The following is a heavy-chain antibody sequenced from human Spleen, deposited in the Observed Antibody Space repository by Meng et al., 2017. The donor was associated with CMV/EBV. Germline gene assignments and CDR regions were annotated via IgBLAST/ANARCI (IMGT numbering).Heavy chain of an antibody. CDR2: IGGSYTP. D-gene: IGHD2-15*01. J-gene: IGHJ4*02. CDR3: ARHAANDQDGRYSDY. CDR1: GFSFSSHA. Sequence: GESLKIPCLASGFSFSSHAMTWVRQAPGKGLEWVATIGGSYTPYYADSVKGRSTVSRDNSKNTVHLQMNSLRVEDTALYYCARHAANDQDGRYSDYWGQGTLVTVSS. V-gene: IGHV3-23*01.